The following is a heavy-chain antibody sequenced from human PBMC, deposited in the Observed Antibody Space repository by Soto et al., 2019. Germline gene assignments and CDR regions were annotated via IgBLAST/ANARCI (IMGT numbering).Heavy chain of an antibody. Sequence: SETLSLTCTVSGGSISSSTYYWGWIRQPPGKGLEWIGSIYYSGSTYSNPSLKSRVTISVDTSKNQFSLKLSSVTAADTAVYYCASLYTGSYCDFDYWGQGTLVTVSS. CDR1: GGSISSSTYY. J-gene: IGHJ4*02. CDR2: IYYSGST. D-gene: IGHD1-26*01. CDR3: ASLYTGSYCDFDY. V-gene: IGHV4-39*01.